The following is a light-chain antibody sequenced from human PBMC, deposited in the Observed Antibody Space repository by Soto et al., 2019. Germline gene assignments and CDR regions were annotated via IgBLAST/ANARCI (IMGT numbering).Light chain of an antibody. V-gene: IGLV2-14*01. CDR1: SSDVGGSNY. Sequence: QSALTQPASVSGSPGQSITISCTGTSSDVGGSNYVSWYQQYPGKAPKLMISEVSNRPSGVSIRFSGSKSGNTASLTISGLQAEDEADYYCTSYTSSTTWVFGGGTKVTVL. CDR3: TSYTSSTTWV. J-gene: IGLJ3*02. CDR2: EVS.